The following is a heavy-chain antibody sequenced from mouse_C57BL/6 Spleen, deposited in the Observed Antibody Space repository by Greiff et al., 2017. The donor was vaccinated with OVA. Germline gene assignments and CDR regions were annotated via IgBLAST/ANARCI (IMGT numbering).Heavy chain of an antibody. Sequence: QVQLKQPGAELVRPGSSVKLSCKASGYTFTSYWMDWVKQRPGQGLEWIGNIYPSDSETHYNQKFKDKATLTVDKSSSTAYMQLSSLTSEDSAVYYCARNDYPFDYWGQGTTLTVSS. J-gene: IGHJ2*01. CDR2: IYPSDSET. V-gene: IGHV1-61*01. D-gene: IGHD2-4*01. CDR1: GYTFTSYW. CDR3: ARNDYPFDY.